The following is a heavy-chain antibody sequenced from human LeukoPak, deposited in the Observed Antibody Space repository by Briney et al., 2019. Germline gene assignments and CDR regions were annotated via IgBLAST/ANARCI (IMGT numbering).Heavy chain of an antibody. J-gene: IGHJ4*02. D-gene: IGHD3-3*01. CDR1: GFDFSSNW. CDR2: IKGDGIST. Sequence: GGSLRLSCAASGFDFSSNWMHWVRDAPGQGLVWVSRIKGDGISTNYADSVKGRFTISRDIAKNTLYLQMNSLRAEDTGVYYCAKDHYWSIDYWGRGTLVTVSS. V-gene: IGHV3-74*01. CDR3: AKDHYWSIDY.